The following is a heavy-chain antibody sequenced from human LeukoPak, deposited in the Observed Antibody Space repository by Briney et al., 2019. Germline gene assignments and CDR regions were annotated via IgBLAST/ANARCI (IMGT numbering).Heavy chain of an antibody. CDR2: IYTSGST. CDR3: ARERVYYDSSGYYDAFDI. V-gene: IGHV4-4*07. CDR1: GGSISSYY. Sequence: SETLSLTCTVSGGSISSYYWSWIRQPAGKGLEWIGRIYTSGSTNYNPSLKSRVTISVDTSKNQFSLKLSSVTAADTAVYYCARERVYYDSSGYYDAFDIWGQGTMVTVSS. J-gene: IGHJ3*02. D-gene: IGHD3-22*01.